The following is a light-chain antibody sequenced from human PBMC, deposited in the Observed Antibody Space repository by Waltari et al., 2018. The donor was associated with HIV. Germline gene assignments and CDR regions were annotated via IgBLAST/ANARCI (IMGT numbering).Light chain of an antibody. CDR1: SSDVGGYNY. Sequence: QSALTQPASVSGSPGQSITISCTGTSSDVGGYNYVSWYQQHPGKAPKLMIYHVSNRPSGVSNRFSGSKSGNTASWTISGLQAEDEADYYCTSYTSSNTLVIFGGGTKLTVL. CDR3: TSYTSSNTLVI. J-gene: IGLJ2*01. CDR2: HVS. V-gene: IGLV2-14*03.